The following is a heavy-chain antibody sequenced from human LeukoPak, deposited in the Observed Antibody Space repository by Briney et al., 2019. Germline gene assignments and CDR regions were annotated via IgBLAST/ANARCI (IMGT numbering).Heavy chain of an antibody. CDR1: GFSFTTYW. J-gene: IGHJ4*02. V-gene: IGHV3-7*01. CDR2: INQDGTEK. CDR3: AKDRGYGDYFDY. Sequence: GGSLRLSCAASGFSFTTYWMSWVRQAPGKGLEWVANINQDGTEKYYVDSVKGRFTISRDNAKNSLYLQMNSLRAEDTAVYYCAKDRGYGDYFDYWGQGTLVTVSS. D-gene: IGHD4-17*01.